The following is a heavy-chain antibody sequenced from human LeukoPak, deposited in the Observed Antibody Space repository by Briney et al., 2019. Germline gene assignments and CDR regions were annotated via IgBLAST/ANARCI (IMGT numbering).Heavy chain of an antibody. CDR3: AKDSSSWSYYFDY. CDR2: IKQDGSEK. D-gene: IGHD6-13*01. Sequence: PGGSLRLSCAASGFTFSSYWMSWVRQAPGKGLEWVANIKQDGSEKYYVDSVKGRFTISRDNAKNSLYLQMNSLRAEDTALYYCAKDSSSWSYYFDYWGQGTLVTVSS. CDR1: GFTFSSYW. J-gene: IGHJ4*02. V-gene: IGHV3-7*03.